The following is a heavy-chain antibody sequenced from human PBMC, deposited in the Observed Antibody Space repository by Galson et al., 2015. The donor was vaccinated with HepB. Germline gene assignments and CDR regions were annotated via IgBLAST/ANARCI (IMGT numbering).Heavy chain of an antibody. J-gene: IGHJ4*02. CDR2: IWYDGSNK. D-gene: IGHD2-21*02. CDR3: ARDMEVGVVTATTFDY. V-gene: IGHV3-33*08. CDR1: GFTFSSYG. Sequence: SLRLSCAASGFTFSSYGMHWVRQAPGKGLEWVAVIWYDGSNKYYADSVKGRFTISRDNSKNTLYLQMNSLRAEDTAVYYCARDMEVGVVTATTFDYWGQGTLVTVSP.